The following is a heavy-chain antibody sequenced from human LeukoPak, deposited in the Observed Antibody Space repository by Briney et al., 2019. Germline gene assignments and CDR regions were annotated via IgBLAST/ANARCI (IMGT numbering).Heavy chain of an antibody. J-gene: IGHJ4*02. V-gene: IGHV1-69*13. CDR2: IIPIIGTA. CDR3: ARPPLAYYYDSSGYYYFDY. D-gene: IGHD3-22*01. CDR1: GGTFSSYA. Sequence: SVKVSCKASGGTFSSYAVSWVRQAPGQGLEWVGGIIPIIGTANYAQKFQDRVTITADESTSTAYMELSSLRSEDTAVFYCARPPLAYYYDSSGYYYFDYWGQGTLVTVSS.